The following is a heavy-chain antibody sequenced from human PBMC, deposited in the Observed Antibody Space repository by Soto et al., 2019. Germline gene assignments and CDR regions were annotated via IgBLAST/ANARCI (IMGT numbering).Heavy chain of an antibody. D-gene: IGHD1-1*01. J-gene: IGHJ4*02. CDR3: VKDRVRPSGTQ. V-gene: IGHV3-23*01. Sequence: EVQLLEAGGGLVQPGGSLRLSCAASGFTLRSSAMSWVRQAPGKGLEWVSAISSGGGNTFYADSVKGRFTISRDNSNNTLYLHMNSLRAEDTAVYYCVKDRVRPSGTQWGQGALVTVSS. CDR2: ISSGGGNT. CDR1: GFTLRSSA.